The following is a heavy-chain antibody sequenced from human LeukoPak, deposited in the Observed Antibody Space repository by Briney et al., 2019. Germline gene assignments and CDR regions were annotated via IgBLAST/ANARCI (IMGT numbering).Heavy chain of an antibody. CDR1: AFTCSSYK. D-gene: IGHD6-13*01. V-gene: IGHV3-21*01. J-gene: IGHJ4*02. CDR2: ISSSSSYI. Sequence: GWSLSLECAASAFTCSSYKMNWFRWAPGKEQEWVSSISSSSSYIYYADSVKGRFTISRDNAKNSLYLQMNSLRAEDTAVYYCARDYKQQLVLDYWGQGTLVTVSS. CDR3: ARDYKQQLVLDY.